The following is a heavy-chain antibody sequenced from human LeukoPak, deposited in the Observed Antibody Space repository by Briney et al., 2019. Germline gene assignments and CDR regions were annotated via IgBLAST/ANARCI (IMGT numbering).Heavy chain of an antibody. V-gene: IGHV3-48*01. Sequence: GGSLRLSCAASGFTFSSYSMNWVRQAPGKGLEWVSYISSSSSTIYYADSVKGRFTISRDNAKNTLYLQMNSLRAEDTAVYYCARRWIAVAETTYGMDVWGQGTTVTVSS. CDR3: ARRWIAVAETTYGMDV. D-gene: IGHD6-19*01. CDR2: ISSSSSTI. J-gene: IGHJ6*02. CDR1: GFTFSSYS.